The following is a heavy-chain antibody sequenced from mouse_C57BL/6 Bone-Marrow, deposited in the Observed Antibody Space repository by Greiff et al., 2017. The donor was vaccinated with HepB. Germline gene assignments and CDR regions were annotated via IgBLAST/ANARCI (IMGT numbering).Heavy chain of an antibody. J-gene: IGHJ3*01. D-gene: IGHD3-2*02. CDR2: IDPNSGGT. V-gene: IGHV1-72*01. CDR3: GRERRQLSLAWFAY. Sequence: QVQLQQPGAELVKPGASVKLSCKASGYTFTSYWMHWVKQRPGRGLEWIGRIDPNSGGTKYNEKFKSKATLTVDKPSSTAYMQLSSLTSEDSAVYYCGRERRQLSLAWFAYWGEGTLVTVSA. CDR1: GYTFTSYW.